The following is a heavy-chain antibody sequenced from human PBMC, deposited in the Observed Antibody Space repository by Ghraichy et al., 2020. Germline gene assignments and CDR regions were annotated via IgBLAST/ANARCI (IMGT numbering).Heavy chain of an antibody. J-gene: IGHJ6*02. CDR3: ARDLMVRGVHYYGMDV. CDR1: GYTFTSYG. Sequence: ASVKVSCKASGYTFTSYGISWVRQAPGQGLEWMGWISAYNGNTNYAQKLQGRVTMTTDTSTSTAYMELRSLRSDDTAVYYCARDLMVRGVHYYGMDVWGQGTTVTVSS. D-gene: IGHD3-10*01. CDR2: ISAYNGNT. V-gene: IGHV1-18*01.